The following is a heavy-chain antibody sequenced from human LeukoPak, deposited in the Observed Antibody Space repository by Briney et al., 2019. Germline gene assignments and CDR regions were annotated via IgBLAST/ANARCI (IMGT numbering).Heavy chain of an antibody. CDR2: IVGSGGSS. J-gene: IGHJ4*02. CDR1: GFTFNSHA. D-gene: IGHD6-19*01. CDR3: AKTTFGYSSGRSPGWPVDY. V-gene: IGHV3-23*01. Sequence: PGGSLRLSCAASGFTFNSHAMYQVRQAPGKGLEWVSGIVGSGGSSYYAESVRGRFTISRDNSKNTVYLQMNSLRDEDTAVYYCAKTTFGYSSGRSPGWPVDYWGQGTVVTVSS.